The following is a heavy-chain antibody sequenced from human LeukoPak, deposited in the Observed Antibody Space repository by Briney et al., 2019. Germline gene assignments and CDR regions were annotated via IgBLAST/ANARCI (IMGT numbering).Heavy chain of an antibody. J-gene: IGHJ2*01. CDR3: ARANILTPGWYFDL. V-gene: IGHV4-4*07. CDR2: IYSGGST. CDR1: GGSISSYY. D-gene: IGHD3-9*01. Sequence: SETLSLTCTVSGGSISSYYWSWVRQPAGKGLEWVGRIYSGGSTNYNPSLKSRVTMSVDTSKNQFSLKLSSVTAADTAVYYCARANILTPGWYFDLWGRGTLVTVSS.